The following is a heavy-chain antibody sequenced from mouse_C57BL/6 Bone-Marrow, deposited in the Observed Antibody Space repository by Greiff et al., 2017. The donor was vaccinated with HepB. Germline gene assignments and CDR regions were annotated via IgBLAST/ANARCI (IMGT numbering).Heavy chain of an antibody. D-gene: IGHD2-12*01. Sequence: VQLQQSGPVLVKPGASVKMSCKASGYTFTDYYMNWVKQSHGKSLEWIGVINPYNGGTSYNQKFKGKATLTVDKSSSTAYMELNSLTSEDSAVYYCARWGIYYSYPYAMDYWGQGTSVTVSS. CDR3: ARWGIYYSYPYAMDY. J-gene: IGHJ4*01. CDR2: INPYNGGT. V-gene: IGHV1-19*01. CDR1: GYTFTDYY.